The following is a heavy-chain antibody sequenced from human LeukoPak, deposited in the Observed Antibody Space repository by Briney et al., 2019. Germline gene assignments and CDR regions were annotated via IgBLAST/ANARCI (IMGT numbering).Heavy chain of an antibody. CDR3: AIQPRADIVVVPAAI. CDR1: GFTFSSYS. CDR2: ISSSSSYI. D-gene: IGHD2-2*01. J-gene: IGHJ4*02. Sequence: GGSLRLSCAASGFTFSSYSMNWVRQAPGKGLEWVSSISSSSSYIYYADSVKGRFTISRDNSKNTLYLQMNSLRAEDTAVYYCAIQPRADIVVVPAAIWGQGTLVTVSS. V-gene: IGHV3-21*01.